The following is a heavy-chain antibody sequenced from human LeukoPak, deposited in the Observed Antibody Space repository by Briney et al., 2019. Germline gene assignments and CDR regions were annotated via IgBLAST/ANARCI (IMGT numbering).Heavy chain of an antibody. CDR2: INPDSGGT. CDR1: GYTFIGYY. V-gene: IGHV1-2*06. Sequence: ASVKVSCKASGYTFIGYYMHWVRQAPGQGLEWMGRINPDSGGTNYAQKFQGRVTMTRDTSITTAYMELSSLRSDDTAVYYCARDLPSPGISVAEDYWGQGTLVTVSS. CDR3: ARDLPSPGISVAEDY. J-gene: IGHJ4*02. D-gene: IGHD6-19*01.